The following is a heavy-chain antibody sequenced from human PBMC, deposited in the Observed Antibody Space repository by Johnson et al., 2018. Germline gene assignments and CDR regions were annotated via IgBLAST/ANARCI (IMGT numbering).Heavy chain of an antibody. CDR1: GFTFSSYG. D-gene: IGHD2-2*01. V-gene: IGHV3-30*03. J-gene: IGHJ6*03. CDR3: AREDIVVVPAVINYMDV. Sequence: QVQLVQSGGGVVQSGKSLRLSCAASGFTFSSYGMHWVRRAPGKGLEWVAVVSYDGSKKYYADSVKSRFTISRDNSKNTLYLQMKSLRAEDTAVYYCAREDIVVVPAVINYMDVWGKGTTVTVSS. CDR2: VSYDGSKK.